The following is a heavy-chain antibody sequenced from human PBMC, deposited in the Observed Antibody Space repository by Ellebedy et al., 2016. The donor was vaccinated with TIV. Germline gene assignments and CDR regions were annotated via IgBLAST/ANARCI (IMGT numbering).Heavy chain of an antibody. CDR2: IYSGGST. J-gene: IGHJ2*01. V-gene: IGHV3-66*01. CDR1: GFTVSSNY. D-gene: IGHD3-22*01. Sequence: GESLKISCAASGFTVSSNYMSWVRQAPGKGLEWVSVIYSGGSTYYADSVKGRFTIPRDNSKNTLYLQMNSLRAEDTAVYYCARSSGDYDSSGYYPNWYFDLWGRGTLVTVPS. CDR3: ARSSGDYDSSGYYPNWYFDL.